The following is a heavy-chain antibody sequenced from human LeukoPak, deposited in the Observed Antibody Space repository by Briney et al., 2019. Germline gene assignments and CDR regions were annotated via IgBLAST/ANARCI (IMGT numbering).Heavy chain of an antibody. CDR2: IYYTGST. J-gene: IGHJ4*02. CDR3: ARDTGVWFALDY. Sequence: PSETLSLTCTVSGGAISSYYWTWFRQPPGKGLEWIGYIYYTGSTNYNPSLKSRVTISVDTSKNQFSLKLSSVTAADTAVYYRARDTGVWFALDYWGQGTLVTVSS. D-gene: IGHD3-10*01. CDR1: GGAISSYY. V-gene: IGHV4-59*12.